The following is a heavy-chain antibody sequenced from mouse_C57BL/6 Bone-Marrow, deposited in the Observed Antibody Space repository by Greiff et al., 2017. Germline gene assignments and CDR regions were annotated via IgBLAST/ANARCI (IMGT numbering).Heavy chain of an antibody. CDR2: ISSGGSYT. D-gene: IGHD1-1*01. J-gene: IGHJ2*01. V-gene: IGHV5-6*01. CDR1: GFTFSSYG. CDR3: ARHTGITTVVASFDY. Sequence: VQLQQSGGDLVKPGGSLKLSCAASGFTFSSYGMSWVRQTPDKRLEWVATISSGGSYTYYPDSVKGRFTISRDNAKNTLYLQMSSLKSEDTAMYYCARHTGITTVVASFDYWGQGTTLTVSS.